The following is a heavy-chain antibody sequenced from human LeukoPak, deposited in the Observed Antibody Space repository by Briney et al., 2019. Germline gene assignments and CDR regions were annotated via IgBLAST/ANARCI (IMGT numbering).Heavy chain of an antibody. CDR3: ARGGTYYPCIDY. D-gene: IGHD1-26*01. J-gene: IGHJ4*02. CDR2: VSAYNGKT. V-gene: IGHV1-18*01. Sequence: ASVRGSCKASGYTFSTTYINWVRQAPGQGLEWMGWVSAYNGKTSYAQKFQGRVTMTTDSSTNTAYMDLTSLTSDDTAVYYCARGGTYYPCIDYWGQGTQVTVSS. CDR1: GYTFSTTY.